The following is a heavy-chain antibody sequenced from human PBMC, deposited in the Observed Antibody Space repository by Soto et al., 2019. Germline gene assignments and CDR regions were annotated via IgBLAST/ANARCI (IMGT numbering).Heavy chain of an antibody. CDR2: IYYSGST. D-gene: IGHD5-12*01. CDR1: GGSISSSSYY. J-gene: IGHJ5*02. V-gene: IGHV4-39*01. CDR3: ARNRLYSGYDSNWFDP. Sequence: SETLSLTCTVSGGSISSSSYYWGWIRQPPGKGLEWIGSIYYSGSTYYNPSLKSRVTISVDTSKNQFSLKLSSVTAADTAVYYCARNRLYSGYDSNWFDPWGQGTLVTVSS.